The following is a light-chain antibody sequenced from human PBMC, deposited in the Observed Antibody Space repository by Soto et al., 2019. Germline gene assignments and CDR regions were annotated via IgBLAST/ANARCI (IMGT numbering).Light chain of an antibody. CDR1: QSVDIN. CDR2: DAS. J-gene: IGKJ5*01. Sequence: EIVLTQSPGTLSVSPGDRVTLSCRASQSVDINLAWYQQKPGQAPRLLIYDASNTATGITARFSGSGSGTDFTLTISSLEPDDFAVYYCQRRIKLPPTFGQGTRLEI. V-gene: IGKV3-11*01. CDR3: QRRIKLPPT.